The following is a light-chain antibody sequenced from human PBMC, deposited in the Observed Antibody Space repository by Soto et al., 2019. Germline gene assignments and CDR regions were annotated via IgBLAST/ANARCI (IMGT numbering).Light chain of an antibody. CDR1: KNDIGVYDF. Sequence: QSVLTQPPSASGSPGQSVTISCTGTKNDIGVYDFVSWYQHHPGKAPRLIIYEVVQRPSGVPDRFSGSKSGNTASLTISGLQAEDEADYYCTAFSANRVYLFGPGTKVT. V-gene: IGLV2-8*01. J-gene: IGLJ1*01. CDR3: TAFSANRVYL. CDR2: EVV.